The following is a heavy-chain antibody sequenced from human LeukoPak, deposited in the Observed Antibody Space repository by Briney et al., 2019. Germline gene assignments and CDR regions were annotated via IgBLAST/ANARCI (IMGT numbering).Heavy chain of an antibody. CDR2: ISGSGGST. Sequence: GGSLRLSCAASGFTFSSYAMSWVRQAPGKGLEWASAISGSGGSTYYADSVKGRFTISRDNSKNTLYLQMSSLRAEDTAVYYCAKAHALQWFLDAFDIWGQGTMVTVSS. V-gene: IGHV3-23*01. CDR1: GFTFSSYA. J-gene: IGHJ3*02. D-gene: IGHD3-22*01. CDR3: AKAHALQWFLDAFDI.